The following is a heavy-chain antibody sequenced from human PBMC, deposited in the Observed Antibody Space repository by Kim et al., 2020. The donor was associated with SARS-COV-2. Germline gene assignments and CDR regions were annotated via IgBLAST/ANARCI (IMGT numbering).Heavy chain of an antibody. D-gene: IGHD4-17*01. CDR2: INTNTGNP. CDR3: ASIEYGDSHDAFDI. V-gene: IGHV7-4-1*02. Sequence: ASVKVSCKASGYTFTSYAMNWVRQAPGQGLEWMGWINTNTGNPTYAQGFTGRFVFSLDTSVSTAYLQISSLKAEDTAVYYCASIEYGDSHDAFDIWGQGTMVTVSS. CDR1: GYTFTSYA. J-gene: IGHJ3*02.